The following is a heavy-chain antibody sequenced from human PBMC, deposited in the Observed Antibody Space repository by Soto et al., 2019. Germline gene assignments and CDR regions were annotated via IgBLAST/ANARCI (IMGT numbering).Heavy chain of an antibody. CDR3: ARDLSYYDILTGYHNYYYGMDV. CDR2: ISSSGSTI. D-gene: IGHD3-9*01. CDR1: GFTFSSYE. J-gene: IGHJ6*02. Sequence: EVQLVESGGGLVQPGGSLRLSCAASGFTFSSYEMNWVRQAPGKGLEWVSYISSSGSTIYYADSVKGRFTISRDNDKNALYLQMNSLRAEDTAVYYCARDLSYYDILTGYHNYYYGMDVWGQGTTVTVSS. V-gene: IGHV3-48*03.